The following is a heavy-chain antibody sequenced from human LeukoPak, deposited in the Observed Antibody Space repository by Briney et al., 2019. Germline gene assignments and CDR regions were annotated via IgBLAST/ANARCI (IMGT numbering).Heavy chain of an antibody. J-gene: IGHJ4*02. CDR2: TYYRSKWYT. D-gene: IGHD4-11*01. Sequence: SQTLSLTCAISGDSVSSNSAAWHWISQSPSRGLEWLGRTYYRSKWYTDYAVSVTSRITINPDTSKNQFSLQLNSVTPEDTAVYYCARDKDYSIDHWGQGTLVTVSS. CDR3: ARDKDYSIDH. CDR1: GDSVSSNSAA. V-gene: IGHV6-1*01.